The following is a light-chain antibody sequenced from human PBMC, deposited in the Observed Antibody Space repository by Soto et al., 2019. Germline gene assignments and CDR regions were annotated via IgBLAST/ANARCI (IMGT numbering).Light chain of an antibody. Sequence: QSALTQPASVSGSPGQSITISCIGTSSDVGGYNYVSWYQQYQGKAPKLMIYDVSNRPSGVSNRFSGSKSGNTDSLTISGLQAEDEADYYCSSYTSSSTLLFGTGTKVTVL. CDR3: SSYTSSSTLL. CDR1: SSDVGGYNY. J-gene: IGLJ1*01. CDR2: DVS. V-gene: IGLV2-14*01.